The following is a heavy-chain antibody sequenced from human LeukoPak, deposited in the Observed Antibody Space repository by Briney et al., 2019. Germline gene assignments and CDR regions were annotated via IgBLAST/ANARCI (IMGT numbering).Heavy chain of an antibody. Sequence: GESLKISCAASGFTFSGSAMHWVRQASGKGLEWVGRIRSKANSYATAYAASVKGRFTISRDDSKNTAYLQMNSLKTEDTAVYYCTRHGKDRGYQTYWGQGTLVTVSS. CDR2: IRSKANSYAT. D-gene: IGHD3-22*01. CDR1: GFTFSGSA. CDR3: TRHGKDRGYQTY. J-gene: IGHJ4*02. V-gene: IGHV3-73*01.